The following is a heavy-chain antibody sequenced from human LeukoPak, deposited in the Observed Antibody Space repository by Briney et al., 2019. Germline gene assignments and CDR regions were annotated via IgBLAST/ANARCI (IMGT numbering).Heavy chain of an antibody. J-gene: IGHJ4*02. CDR1: GFTFSSYG. Sequence: GGSLRLSCAASGFTFSSYGMHWVRQAPGKGLEWVALISPDGSYKYYADSVKGRLTISRDNSKNTLYLQMNRLTAEDTAVYCCAKDLGTLTIIFDFWGQGTLVTVSP. CDR2: ISPDGSYK. D-gene: IGHD4-17*01. CDR3: AKDLGTLTIIFDF. V-gene: IGHV3-30*18.